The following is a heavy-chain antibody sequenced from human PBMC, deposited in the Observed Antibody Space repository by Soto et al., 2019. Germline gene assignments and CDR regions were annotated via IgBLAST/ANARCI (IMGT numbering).Heavy chain of an antibody. D-gene: IGHD3-3*01. Sequence: QLHLQESGPGLVKPSETLSLTCTVSGGSISSITYYWAWIRQSPEKGLEWIGNIHYGGSTYYNPSLKSRLTIPLETSKNHFSVRLTSVTPSDTAVYYCARCPPDPLQSNFWSRYYLSYFDYWGQGSLVTVSA. CDR1: GGSISSITYY. J-gene: IGHJ4*02. CDR2: IHYGGST. V-gene: IGHV4-39*02. CDR3: ARCPPDPLQSNFWSRYYLSYFDY.